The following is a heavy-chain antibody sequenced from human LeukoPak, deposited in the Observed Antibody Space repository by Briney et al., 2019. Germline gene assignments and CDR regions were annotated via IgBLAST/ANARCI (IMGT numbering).Heavy chain of an antibody. CDR1: GGSISGSSYY. V-gene: IGHV4-39*02. J-gene: IGHJ4*02. Sequence: SETLSLTCTGSGGSISGSSYYWGWVRQPPRKGLEWIGSIYYSGSTYYKPSLKSRVTISLDTSKNHFYLKLSSVTAADTAVYYCARGSYDILTGYSTLGEYWGQGTLVTVSS. D-gene: IGHD3-9*01. CDR2: IYYSGST. CDR3: ARGSYDILTGYSTLGEY.